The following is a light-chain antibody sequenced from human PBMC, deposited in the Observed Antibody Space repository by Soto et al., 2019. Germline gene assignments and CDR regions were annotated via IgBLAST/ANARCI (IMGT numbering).Light chain of an antibody. CDR2: AAS. V-gene: IGKV1-12*01. Sequence: DIQMTQSPSSVSASVGDGVTITCGASPGVASWLAWYQQKPGKAPKLLIYAASNLQRGVSSRLSGSGTGTDFALYYSSMQPEYFASCYSHQANASPRQVGGVTKV. CDR1: PGVASW. J-gene: IGKJ4*01. CDR3: HQANASPRQ.